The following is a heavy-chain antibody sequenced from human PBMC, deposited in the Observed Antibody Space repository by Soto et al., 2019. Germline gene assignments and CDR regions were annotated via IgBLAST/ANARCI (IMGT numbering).Heavy chain of an antibody. CDR3: ARSPSGDAFNV. J-gene: IGHJ3*01. V-gene: IGHV3-21*01. CDR2: ISCGSDYI. Sequence: EVQLVESGGGLVKPGGSLRLSCAASGFTFSSYSMNWVRQAPGKGLEWVSSISCGSDYIFYADSVKGRFTISRDNAKNSLFLQMNSLTAEDTAVYYCARSPSGDAFNVWGQGTVVTV. D-gene: IGHD6-25*01. CDR1: GFTFSSYS.